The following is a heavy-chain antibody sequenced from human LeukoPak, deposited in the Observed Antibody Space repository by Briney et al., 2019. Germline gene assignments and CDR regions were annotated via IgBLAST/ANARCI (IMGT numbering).Heavy chain of an antibody. CDR3: ARRYCSSSSCLFDY. J-gene: IGHJ4*02. CDR1: GFTFSSYE. Sequence: HAGGSLRLSCTASGFTFSSYEMNWVRQAPGKGLEWLSYINTGGSTIFYTDSLKGRFTISRDNAKKLLYLQMNSLSSEDTAIYYCARRYCSSSSCLFDYWGQGTLVTVSS. CDR2: INTGGSTI. D-gene: IGHD2-2*01. V-gene: IGHV3-48*03.